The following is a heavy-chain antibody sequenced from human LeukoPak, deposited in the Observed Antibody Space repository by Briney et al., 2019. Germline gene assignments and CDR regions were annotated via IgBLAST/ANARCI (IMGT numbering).Heavy chain of an antibody. CDR3: ARGGGMGDFDY. D-gene: IGHD3-16*01. CDR2: ISSSSSTI. V-gene: IGHV3-48*01. Sequence: GGSLRLSCAASGFTFSSYSMTWVRQAPGKGLEWVSYISSSSSTIYYADSVKGRFTISRDNAKSSLYLQMNSLRAEDTAVYYCARGGGMGDFDYWGQGTLVTVSS. J-gene: IGHJ4*02. CDR1: GFTFSSYS.